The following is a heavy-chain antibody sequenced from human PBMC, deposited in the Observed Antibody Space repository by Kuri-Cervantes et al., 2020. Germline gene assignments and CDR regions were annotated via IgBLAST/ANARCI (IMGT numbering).Heavy chain of an antibody. D-gene: IGHD3-10*01. Sequence: SSPTLVKPTETLTLTCTVSGFSLSNARMGVSWIRQPPGKALEWLAHIFSNDEKSYSTSLKSRLTITKDTSKNQVVLTMTNMDPVDTATYYCAHLTMVRGVIIDYWGQGTLVTVSS. CDR2: IFSNDEK. V-gene: IGHV2-26*01. CDR3: AHLTMVRGVIIDY. CDR1: GFSLSNARMG. J-gene: IGHJ4*02.